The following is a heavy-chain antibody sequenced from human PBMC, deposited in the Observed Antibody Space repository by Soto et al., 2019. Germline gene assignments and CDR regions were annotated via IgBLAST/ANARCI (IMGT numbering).Heavy chain of an antibody. CDR3: ARNRRYYSGGSCYPGFFSDI. D-gene: IGHD2-15*01. V-gene: IGHV1-46*01. J-gene: IGHJ3*02. Sequence: ASVKVSCKSSGYTFTTYYMHWVRQAPGQGLEWMGIINPSGGSTSYAQKFQGRVNMTRDTSTGTVYMELSSLRSEDTAVYYCARNRRYYSGGSCYPGFFSDIWGQGTMVTVSS. CDR2: INPSGGST. CDR1: GYTFTTYY.